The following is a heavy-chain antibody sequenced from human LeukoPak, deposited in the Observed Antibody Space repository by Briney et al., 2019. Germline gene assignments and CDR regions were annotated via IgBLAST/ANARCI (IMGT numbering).Heavy chain of an antibody. Sequence: GASVTVSCKSSGYTFTSYYMHWVRQAPGQGLEWMGIINPSGGSTSYAQKFQGRVTMTRDTSTSTVYMELSSLRSEDTAVYYCARDRGYDSSGYYNYYFDYWGQGTLVTVSS. CDR2: INPSGGST. D-gene: IGHD3-22*01. V-gene: IGHV1-46*01. CDR1: GYTFTSYY. CDR3: ARDRGYDSSGYYNYYFDY. J-gene: IGHJ4*02.